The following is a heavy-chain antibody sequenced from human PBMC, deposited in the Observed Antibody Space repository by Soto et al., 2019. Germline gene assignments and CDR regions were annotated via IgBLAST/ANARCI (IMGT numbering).Heavy chain of an antibody. D-gene: IGHD3-16*01. CDR2: IDVGNGDI. CDR3: ARDLKGGLISLIFDY. V-gene: IGHV1-3*01. CDR1: GYSFTNYI. J-gene: IGHJ4*02. Sequence: QVQLVQSGAEVKKPGTSVKISCKTSGYSFTNYILHWVRQAPGQGLEWMGWIDVGNGDIKYSQHFQVRVTMTGDTSASTAYMHLTSLRSEDTAVYYCARDLKGGLISLIFDYWGQGTLVTVSS.